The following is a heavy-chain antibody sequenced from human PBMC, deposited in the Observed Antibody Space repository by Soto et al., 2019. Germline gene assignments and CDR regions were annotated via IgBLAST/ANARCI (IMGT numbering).Heavy chain of an antibody. Sequence: EVQLVESGGGLVQPGGSLRLSCAASGITFSSYWMHWVRQAPGKGLVWVSRIKSDGSSTSYADSVKGRFTISRDNAKNTVYLQRNGLRAEDTAVYDCASEDCSGGNCFYFGPDYWGQGTLVTVSS. CDR2: IKSDGSST. J-gene: IGHJ4*02. D-gene: IGHD2-15*01. CDR3: ASEDCSGGNCFYFGPDY. V-gene: IGHV3-74*01. CDR1: GITFSSYW.